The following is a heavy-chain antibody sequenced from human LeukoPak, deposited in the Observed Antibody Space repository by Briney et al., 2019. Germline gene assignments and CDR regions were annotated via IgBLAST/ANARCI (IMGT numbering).Heavy chain of an antibody. J-gene: IGHJ5*02. V-gene: IGHV4-61*01. CDR2: IYYSGST. CDR3: ARTQRMVAGTGVWWFDP. Sequence: SETLSLTCTVSGGSISSSSYYWSWIRQPPGKGLEWIGYIYYSGSTNYNPSLKSRVTISVDTSKNQFSLKLSSVTAADTAVYYCARTQRMVAGTGVWWFDPWGQGTLVTVSS. CDR1: GGSISSSSYY. D-gene: IGHD2-15*01.